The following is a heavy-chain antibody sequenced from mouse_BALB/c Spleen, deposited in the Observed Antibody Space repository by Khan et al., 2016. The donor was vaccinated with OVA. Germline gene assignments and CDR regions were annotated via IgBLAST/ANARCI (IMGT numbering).Heavy chain of an antibody. CDR1: GYSITSDYA. CDR3: ARDGSRYNYAMDY. J-gene: IGHJ4*01. Sequence: EVQLQESGPGLVKPSQSLSLTCTVTGYSITSDYAWNWIRQFPGNKLEWMGYISYSGSTSYNPSLKSRISITRDTSKNQVFLQLNSVTTEDTATYYCARDGSRYNYAMDYWGQGTAVTVSS. D-gene: IGHD2-3*01. CDR2: ISYSGST. V-gene: IGHV3-2*02.